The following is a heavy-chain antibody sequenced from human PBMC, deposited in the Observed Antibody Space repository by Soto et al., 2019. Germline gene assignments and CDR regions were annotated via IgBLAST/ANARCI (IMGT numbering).Heavy chain of an antibody. D-gene: IGHD1-7*01. CDR2: IKQDGSEK. Sequence: GGSLRLSCAASGFTFSSYWMSWVRQAPGKGLEWAANIKQDGSEKYYVDSVKGRFTISRDNAKNSLYLQMNSLRAEDTAVYYYARGPSKLYYYYVMEVGAEGPTVTV. J-gene: IGHJ6*02. V-gene: IGHV3-7*01. CDR1: GFTFSSYW. CDR3: ARGPSKLYYYYVMEV.